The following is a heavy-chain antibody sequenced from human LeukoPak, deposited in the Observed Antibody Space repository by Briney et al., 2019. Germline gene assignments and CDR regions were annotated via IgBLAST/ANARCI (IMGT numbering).Heavy chain of an antibody. Sequence: SETLSLTCTVSGGSISSGGYYWSWIRQPPGKGLEWIGYIYYSGSTYYNPSLKSRVTISVDTSKNQFSLKLTSVTAADTAMYYCTRGMGMSDYWGQGTLVTVSS. J-gene: IGHJ4*02. V-gene: IGHV4-31*03. CDR3: TRGMGMSDY. CDR2: IYYSGST. D-gene: IGHD1-26*01. CDR1: GGSISSGGYY.